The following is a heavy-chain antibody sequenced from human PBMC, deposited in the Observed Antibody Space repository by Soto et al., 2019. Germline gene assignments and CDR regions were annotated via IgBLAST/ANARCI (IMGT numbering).Heavy chain of an antibody. CDR2: IYYSGST. J-gene: IGHJ6*02. D-gene: IGHD2-2*01. V-gene: IGHV4-31*03. Sequence: TLSLTCTVSGGSISSGGYYWRWIRQHPGKGLEWIGYIYYSGSTYYNPSLKSRVTISVDTSKNQFSLKLSSVTAADTAVYYCARDSLLSPGDYYYGMDVWGQGTTVTVSS. CDR1: GGSISSGGYY. CDR3: ARDSLLSPGDYYYGMDV.